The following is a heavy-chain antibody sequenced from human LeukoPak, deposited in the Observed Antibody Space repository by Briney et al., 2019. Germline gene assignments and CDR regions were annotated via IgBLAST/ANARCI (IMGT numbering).Heavy chain of an antibody. CDR1: GFTFSSYG. J-gene: IGHJ3*02. CDR2: IRYDGSNK. Sequence: GGSLRLSCAASGFTFSSYGMHWVRQAPGKGLEWVAFIRYDGSNKYYADSVKGRFTISRDNSKNTLYLQMNSLRAEDTAVYYCAKSEALSRRHYYHSSAKRGAFDIWGQGTMVTVSS. CDR3: AKSEALSRRHYYHSSAKRGAFDI. V-gene: IGHV3-30*02. D-gene: IGHD3-22*01.